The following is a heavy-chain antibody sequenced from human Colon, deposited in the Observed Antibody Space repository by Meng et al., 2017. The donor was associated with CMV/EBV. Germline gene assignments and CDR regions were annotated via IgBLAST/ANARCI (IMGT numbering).Heavy chain of an antibody. D-gene: IGHD2-8*01. Sequence: GESLKISCAASGFDFNFYAMTWVRQAPGKGLEWVSLISGNGINTYYADSVKGRSTISRDNSKNTLYLQMDSLRAEDTAVYYCAKGRTNDCWGQGTLVTVSS. V-gene: IGHV3-23*01. CDR3: AKGRTNDC. CDR1: GFDFNFYA. J-gene: IGHJ4*02. CDR2: ISGNGINT.